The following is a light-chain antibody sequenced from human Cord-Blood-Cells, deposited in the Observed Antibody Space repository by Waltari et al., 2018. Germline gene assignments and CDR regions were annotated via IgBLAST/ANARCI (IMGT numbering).Light chain of an antibody. CDR2: DVS. J-gene: IGLJ2*01. Sequence: QSALTHHASGPGPPGQPTTIPCTGTTSDVEGYNYACWYQQHPGKAPSLMIYDVSNRPSGVSKRFSGSKSGNTASLTISGVQAEDEADYYCRSCASSSTEVFGGGTKLTVL. CDR3: RSCASSSTEV. V-gene: IGLV2-14*01. CDR1: TSDVEGYNY.